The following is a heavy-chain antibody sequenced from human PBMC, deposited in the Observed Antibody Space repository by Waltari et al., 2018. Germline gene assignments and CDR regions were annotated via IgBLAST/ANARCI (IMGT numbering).Heavy chain of an antibody. J-gene: IGHJ4*02. V-gene: IGHV1-69*08. CDR3: ARERLSTYYYGSGSYYYFDY. CDR1: GGTFSSYT. D-gene: IGHD3-10*01. Sequence: QVQLVQSGAEVKKPGSSVKVSCKASGGTFSSYTISWVRQAPGTGLWWMGRIIPILGIANYAKKFQGRVTITADKSTSTAYMELSSLRSEDTAVYYCARERLSTYYYGSGSYYYFDYWGQGTLVTVSS. CDR2: IIPILGIA.